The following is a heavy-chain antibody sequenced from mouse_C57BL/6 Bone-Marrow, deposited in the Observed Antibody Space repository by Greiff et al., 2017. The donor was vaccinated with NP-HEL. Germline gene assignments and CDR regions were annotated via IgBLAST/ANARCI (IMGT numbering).Heavy chain of an antibody. D-gene: IGHD2-4*01. J-gene: IGHJ3*01. CDR2: IYPRSGNT. CDR1: GYTFTSYG. CDR3: ARGGLRGTWFAY. Sequence: VKLQQSGAELARPGASVKLSCKASGYTFTSYGISWVKQRTGQGLEWIGEIYPRSGNTYYNEKFKGKATLTADKSSSTAYMELRSLTSEDSAVYFCARGGLRGTWFAYWGQGTLVTVSA. V-gene: IGHV1-81*01.